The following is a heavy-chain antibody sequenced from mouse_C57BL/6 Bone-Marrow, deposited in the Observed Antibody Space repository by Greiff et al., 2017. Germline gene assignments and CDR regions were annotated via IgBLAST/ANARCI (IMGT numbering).Heavy chain of an antibody. Sequence: VQLQQSGAELVRPGASVKLSCTASGFNIKDDYMHWVKQRPEQGLEWIGWIDPENGDTEYASKFQGKATITADTSTNTAYLQLSSLPSEDTAVYYCTPIYKGAMDYWGQGTSVTVSS. V-gene: IGHV14-4*01. D-gene: IGHD2-1*01. CDR2: IDPENGDT. CDR1: GFNIKDDY. CDR3: TPIYKGAMDY. J-gene: IGHJ4*01.